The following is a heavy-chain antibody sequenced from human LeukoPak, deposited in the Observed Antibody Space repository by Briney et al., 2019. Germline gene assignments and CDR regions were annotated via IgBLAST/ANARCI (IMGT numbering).Heavy chain of an antibody. D-gene: IGHD6-19*01. CDR2: IYYSGST. Sequence: PSQTLSLTCTVSGGSISSGDYYWSWIRQPPGKGLEWIGYIYYSGSTYYNPSLKSRVTISVDTSKNQFSLKLSSVTAADTAVYYCARLPRYSSGWYDYWGQGTLVTVSS. V-gene: IGHV4-30-4*01. J-gene: IGHJ4*02. CDR1: GGSISSGDYY. CDR3: ARLPRYSSGWYDY.